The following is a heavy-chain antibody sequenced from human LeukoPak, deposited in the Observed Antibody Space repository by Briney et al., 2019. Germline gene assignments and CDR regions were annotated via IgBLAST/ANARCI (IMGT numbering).Heavy chain of an antibody. D-gene: IGHD3-3*01. J-gene: IGHJ4*02. CDR3: ARAYYDFWSGYWGYFDY. Sequence: SGGSLRLSCAASGFTFSSYWMSWVRQAPGKGLEWVANIKQDGSEKYYVDSVKGRFTISRDNAKNSLYLQMNSLRAEDTAVYYCARAYYDFWSGYWGYFDYWGQGTLVTVSS. CDR2: IKQDGSEK. V-gene: IGHV3-7*01. CDR1: GFTFSSYW.